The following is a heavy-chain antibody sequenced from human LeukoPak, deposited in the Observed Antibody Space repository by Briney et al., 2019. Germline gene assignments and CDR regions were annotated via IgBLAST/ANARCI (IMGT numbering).Heavy chain of an antibody. CDR1: GFSLSTSGMC. CDR3: ARMQGDSSGYYRYYFDY. Sequence: SGPALVKPTQTLTLTCTFSGFSLSTSGMCVSWIRQPPGKALEWLARIDWDDDKYYSTSLKTRLTISKDTSKNQLVLTMTNMDPVDTATYYCARMQGDSSGYYRYYFDYWGQGTLVTASS. V-gene: IGHV2-70*11. J-gene: IGHJ4*02. D-gene: IGHD3-22*01. CDR2: IDWDDDK.